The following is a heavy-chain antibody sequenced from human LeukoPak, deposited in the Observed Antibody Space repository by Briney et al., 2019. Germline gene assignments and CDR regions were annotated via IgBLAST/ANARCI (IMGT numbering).Heavy chain of an antibody. D-gene: IGHD3-22*01. CDR1: GFTFSSYW. V-gene: IGHV3-74*01. CDR3: ARTYYYDSSGYHLSY. J-gene: IGHJ4*02. Sequence: GGSLRLSCAASGFTFSSYWMHWVRQAPGKGLVWVSRINSDGSSTSYADSVKGRFTISRDNAKNTLYLQMNSLRAEDTAVYYCARTYYYDSSGYHLSYWGQGTLVTVSS. CDR2: INSDGSST.